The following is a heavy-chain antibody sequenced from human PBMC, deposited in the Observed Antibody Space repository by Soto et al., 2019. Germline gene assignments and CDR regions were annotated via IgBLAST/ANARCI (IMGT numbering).Heavy chain of an antibody. V-gene: IGHV4-39*01. J-gene: IGHJ5*02. D-gene: IGHD6-13*01. CDR1: GGSIISSSYY. CDR3: ARGAGAAADFGRNWFDP. Sequence: SETLSLTCTVSGGSIISSSYYFCCIRQPPWKGLEWIGSIYYSGSTYYNPSLKSRVTISVDTSKNQFSLKLSSVTAADTAVYYCARGAGAAADFGRNWFDPWGQGTLVTVSS. CDR2: IYYSGST.